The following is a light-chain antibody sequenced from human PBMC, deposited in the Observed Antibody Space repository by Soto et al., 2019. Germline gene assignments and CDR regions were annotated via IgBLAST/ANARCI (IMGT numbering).Light chain of an antibody. CDR3: QQSYSTPLT. Sequence: DIQMTQSPSSLSVSVGDRVTITCRASQSIGGFLNWYQQKLGKAPKLLIYAASSLQSGVPSRFSGSGSGTDFTLTISSLQPEDCATYYCQQSYSTPLTFGGGTKVEI. CDR2: AAS. J-gene: IGKJ4*01. CDR1: QSIGGF. V-gene: IGKV1-39*01.